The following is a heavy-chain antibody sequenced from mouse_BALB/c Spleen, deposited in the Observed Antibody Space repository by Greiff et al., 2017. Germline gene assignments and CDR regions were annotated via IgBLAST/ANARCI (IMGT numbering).Heavy chain of an antibody. J-gene: IGHJ4*01. V-gene: IGHV1-31*01. CDR1: GYSFTGYY. CDR3: ARERAMDY. Sequence: VQLKESGPELVKPGASVKISCKASGYSFTGYYMHWVKQSHVKSLEWIGRINPYNGATSYNQNFKDKASLTVDKSSSTAYMELHSLTSEDSAVYYCARERAMDYWGQGTSVTVSS. CDR2: INPYNGAT.